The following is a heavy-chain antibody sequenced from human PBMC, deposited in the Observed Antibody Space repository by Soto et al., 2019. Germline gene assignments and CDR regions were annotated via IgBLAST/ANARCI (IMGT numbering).Heavy chain of an antibody. D-gene: IGHD1-20*01. CDR1: GFTFRNYA. CDR3: ARDLPYIPNIDY. V-gene: IGHV3-48*02. CDR2: ISSSTSTI. J-gene: IGHJ4*02. Sequence: EVQLVESGGGLVQPGGSLRLSCAASGFTFRNYAMNWVRQAPGKGLEWISYISSSTSTIYYADSVKGRFTISRDNAKNSLYLEMNSLRDEDTAVYYCARDLPYIPNIDYWGQGTLVTVSS.